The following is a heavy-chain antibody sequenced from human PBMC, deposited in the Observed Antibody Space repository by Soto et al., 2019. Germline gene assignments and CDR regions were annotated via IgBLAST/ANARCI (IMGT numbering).Heavy chain of an antibody. V-gene: IGHV4-30-2*02. CDR1: GGSISSGGYS. D-gene: IGHD4-17*01. CDR2: IYHSGST. CDR3: ARRYGPGFDY. J-gene: IGHJ4*02. Sequence: LSLTCAVSGGSISSGGYSWSWIRQPPGKGLEWIGYIYHSGSTYYNPSLKSRVTISVDRSKNQFSLKLRSVTAADTAVYYCARRYGPGFDYWGQGTLVTVSS.